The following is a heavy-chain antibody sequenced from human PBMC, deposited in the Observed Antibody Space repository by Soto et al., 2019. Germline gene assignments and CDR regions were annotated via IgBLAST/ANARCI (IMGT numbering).Heavy chain of an antibody. D-gene: IGHD6-6*01. CDR3: ARDLVRFLDAFDI. J-gene: IGHJ3*02. V-gene: IGHV5-10-1*01. Sequence: RGSLKISRKGSGYSFTSYWISWVRQMPGKGLEWMGRIDPSDSYTNYSPSFQGHVTISADKSISTAYLQWSSLKASDTAMYYCARDLVRFLDAFDIWGQGTMVTVSS. CDR2: IDPSDSYT. CDR1: GYSFTSYW.